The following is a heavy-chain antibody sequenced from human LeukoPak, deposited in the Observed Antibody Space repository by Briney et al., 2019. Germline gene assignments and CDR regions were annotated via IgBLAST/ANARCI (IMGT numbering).Heavy chain of an antibody. J-gene: IGHJ3*02. CDR1: GGSISSYY. CDR2: IYYSGST. Sequence: PSETLSLTCTVSGGSISSYYWSWIRQPPGKRLEWIGYIYYSGSTNYNPSLKSRVTISVDTSKNQFSLKLSSVTAADTAVYYCARVVADAFDIWGQGAMVTVSS. CDR3: ARVVADAFDI. V-gene: IGHV4-59*01.